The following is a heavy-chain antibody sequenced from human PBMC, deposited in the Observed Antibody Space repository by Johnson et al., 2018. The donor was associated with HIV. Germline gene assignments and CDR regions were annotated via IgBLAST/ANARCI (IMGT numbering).Heavy chain of an antibody. V-gene: IGHV3-30*03. CDR3: ARDSPQLVGDAFDI. D-gene: IGHD6-13*01. J-gene: IGHJ3*02. CDR2: ISYDGNNK. CDR1: GFTFSSYG. Sequence: VHLVESGGGVVQPGRSLRLSCAASGFTFSSYGMHWVRQAPGKGLEWVAVISYDGNNKYYADSVKGRFTISRDNSKNTLYLQMNSLRAEDTAVYYCARDSPQLVGDAFDIWGQGTMVTVSS.